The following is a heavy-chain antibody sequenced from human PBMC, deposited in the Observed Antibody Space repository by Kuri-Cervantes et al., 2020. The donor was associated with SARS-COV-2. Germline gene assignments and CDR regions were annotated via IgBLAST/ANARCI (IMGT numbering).Heavy chain of an antibody. CDR1: GASVSSASYS. CDR2: IYSRGST. Sequence: ESLKISCPVSGASVSSASYSWGWIRQPPGKGLEWIGSIYSRGSTDYNPSLQSRVAISVDTSKNHFSLRLTSVTAADTAVYYCARVGSGTYYSMASAYWGPGNLVHVAS. CDR3: ARVGSGTYYSMASAY. V-gene: IGHV4-61*03. D-gene: IGHD1-26*01. J-gene: IGHJ4*01.